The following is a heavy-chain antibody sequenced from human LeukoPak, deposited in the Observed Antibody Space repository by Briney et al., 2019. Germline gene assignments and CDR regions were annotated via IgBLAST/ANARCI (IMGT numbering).Heavy chain of an antibody. J-gene: IGHJ4*02. CDR1: GFTFSDYY. V-gene: IGHV3-11*01. D-gene: IGHD2-2*01. Sequence: GGSLRLSCVASGFTFSDYYMSWVRQAPGKGLEWVSYFSSSATATYYAGSVKGRFTISRDSAKNSLYLQMNSLRVEDTAVYYCARGLPATLLDYWGQGTLVTVSS. CDR3: ARGLPATLLDY. CDR2: FSSSATAT.